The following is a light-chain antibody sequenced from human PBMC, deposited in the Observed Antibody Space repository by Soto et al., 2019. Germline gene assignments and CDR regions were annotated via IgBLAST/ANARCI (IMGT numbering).Light chain of an antibody. V-gene: IGLV7-43*01. CDR3: LLYDGGAGV. CDR1: TGEVTSGYY. CDR2: STG. Sequence: QAVVTQEPSLTVSPGGTVTLTCASSTGEVTSGYYPNWFQQKPGQAPRALIYSTGNKHSWTPARFSGSLLGGKAALTLSGVQPEDEAEYYCLLYDGGAGVFGGGTKLTVL. J-gene: IGLJ3*02.